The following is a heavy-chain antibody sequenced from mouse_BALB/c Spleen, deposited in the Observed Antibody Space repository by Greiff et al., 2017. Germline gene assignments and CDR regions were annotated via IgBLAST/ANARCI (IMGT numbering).Heavy chain of an antibody. V-gene: IGHV2-6-7*01. J-gene: IGHJ4*01. CDR1: GFSLTGYG. CDR3: GRDKVYAMDY. CDR2: IWGDGST. Sequence: VQVVESGPGLVAPSQSLSITCTVSGFSLTGYGVNWVRQTPGKGLEWLGMIWGDGSTDYNSAHKSRLSISKDNSKSQVFFKMNSLQTDDAARYYCGRDKVYAMDYWGQGTSVTVSS.